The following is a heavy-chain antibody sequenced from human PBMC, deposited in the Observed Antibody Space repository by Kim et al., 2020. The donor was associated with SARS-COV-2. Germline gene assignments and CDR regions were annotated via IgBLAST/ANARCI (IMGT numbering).Heavy chain of an antibody. V-gene: IGHV1-46*01. Sequence: RTSYAQKFQGRVTMTRDTSTSTVYMELSSLRSEDTAVYYCARVGLWAFDIWGQGTMVTVSS. J-gene: IGHJ3*02. CDR2: RT. CDR3: ARVGLWAFDI. D-gene: IGHD3-10*01.